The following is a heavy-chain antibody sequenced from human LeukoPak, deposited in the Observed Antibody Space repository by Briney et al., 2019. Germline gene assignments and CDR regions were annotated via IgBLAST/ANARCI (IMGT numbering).Heavy chain of an antibody. D-gene: IGHD2-21*02. Sequence: GRSLRLSCAASGFTFSSHAMHWVRQAPGKGLEWVAIISYDGSNKFYADSVKGRFTISRDNSKNTLYLQMNSLGPEDTAMYYCAKVAKGNIVVVTALDYWGPGTLVTVSS. V-gene: IGHV3-30*18. CDR3: AKVAKGNIVVVTALDY. CDR1: GFTFSSHA. CDR2: ISYDGSNK. J-gene: IGHJ4*02.